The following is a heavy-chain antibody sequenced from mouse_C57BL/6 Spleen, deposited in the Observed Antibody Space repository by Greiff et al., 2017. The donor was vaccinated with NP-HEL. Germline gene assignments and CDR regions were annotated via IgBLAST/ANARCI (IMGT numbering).Heavy chain of an antibody. J-gene: IGHJ2*01. CDR2: INPNNGGT. Sequence: EVQLQQSGPELVKPGASVKISCKASGYTFTDYYMNWVKQSHGKSLEWIGDINPNNGGTSYNQKFKGKATLTVDKSSSTAYMELRSLTSEDSAVYYCARSDYYDYDDYFDYWGQGTTLTVSS. CDR1: GYTFTDYY. V-gene: IGHV1-26*01. CDR3: ARSDYYDYDDYFDY. D-gene: IGHD2-4*01.